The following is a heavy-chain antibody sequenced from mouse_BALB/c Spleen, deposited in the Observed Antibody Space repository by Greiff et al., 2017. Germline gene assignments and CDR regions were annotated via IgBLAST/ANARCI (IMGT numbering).Heavy chain of an antibody. J-gene: IGHJ3*01. CDR2: IWAGGST. V-gene: IGHV2-9*02. D-gene: IGHD1-1*01. Sequence: VQLVESGPGLVAPSQSLSITCTVSGFSLNSYGVHWVRQPPGKGLEWPGVIWAGGSTNYNSALMSRLSISKDNSKSQVFLKMNSLQTDDTAMYYCARDYYGSSYWFAYWGQGTLVTVSA. CDR3: ARDYYGSSYWFAY. CDR1: GFSLNSYG.